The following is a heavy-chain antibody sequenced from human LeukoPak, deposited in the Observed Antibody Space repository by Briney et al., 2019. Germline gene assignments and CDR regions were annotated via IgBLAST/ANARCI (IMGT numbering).Heavy chain of an antibody. V-gene: IGHV4-34*01. J-gene: IGHJ6*02. CDR1: GGSFSGYY. CDR2: INHSGST. Sequence: SETLSLTCAVYGGSFSGYYWSWIRQPPGKGLEWIREINHSGSTNYNPSPKSRVTISVDTSKNQFSLKLSSVTAADTAVYYCARCNFAQYYYYYGMDVWGQGTTVTVSS. CDR3: ARCNFAQYYYYYGMDV.